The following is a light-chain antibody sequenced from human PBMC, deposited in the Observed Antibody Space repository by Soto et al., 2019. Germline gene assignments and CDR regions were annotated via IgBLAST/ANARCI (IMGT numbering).Light chain of an antibody. J-gene: IGKJ2*01. CDR2: GAS. CDR3: QQYSNWPPAYT. CDR1: QSVGSN. V-gene: IGKV3-15*01. Sequence: EVVLTQSPATLSVSPGAGATLSCRASQSVGSNLAWYQQKPGQTPRVLIYGASTRAIGIPARFSGSGFGTEFTLTISSLQSEDFVVYYCQQYSNWPPAYTFGQGTKLEIK.